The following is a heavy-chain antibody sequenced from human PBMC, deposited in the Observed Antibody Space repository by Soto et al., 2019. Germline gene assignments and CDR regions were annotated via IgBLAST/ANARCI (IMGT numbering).Heavy chain of an antibody. D-gene: IGHD2-2*03. CDR2: IGVHHGDT. J-gene: IGHJ5*02. CDR3: ARDWIGAEGFDP. CDR1: GYTFSTYG. V-gene: IGHV1-18*01. Sequence: QVQLVQSGPEVKKPGASVKVSCKASGYTFSTYGFSWVRQAPGQGLEWMGWIGVHHGDTTYAQNFQGRVTMTIDTSTSISYMELRSLTSDDTAVFFCARDWIGAEGFDPWGQGTLVTVSS.